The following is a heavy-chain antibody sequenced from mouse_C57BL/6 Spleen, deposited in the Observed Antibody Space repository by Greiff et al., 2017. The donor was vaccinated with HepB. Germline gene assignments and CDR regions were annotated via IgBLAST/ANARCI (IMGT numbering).Heavy chain of an antibody. D-gene: IGHD1-1*01. Sequence: QVQLQQSGAELVRPGASVKLSCKASGYTFTDYYINWVKQRPGQGLEWIARIYPGSGNTYYNEKFKGKATLTAEKSSSTAYMQLSSLTSEDSAVYFCARPSTGTPFAYWGQGTLVTVSA. J-gene: IGHJ3*01. V-gene: IGHV1-76*01. CDR2: IYPGSGNT. CDR3: ARPSTGTPFAY. CDR1: GYTFTDYY.